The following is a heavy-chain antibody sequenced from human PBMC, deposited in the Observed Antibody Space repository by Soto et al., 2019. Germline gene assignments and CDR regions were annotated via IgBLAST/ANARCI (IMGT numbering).Heavy chain of an antibody. CDR3: ARVVGDGDYSEGFYYYYYMYV. CDR2: VVAKNGST. J-gene: IGHJ6*03. V-gene: IGHV1-18*04. D-gene: IGHD4-17*01. CDR1: GGTFSRYT. Sequence: ASVKVSCKAPGGTFSRYTINWVRQAPGQGLEWMGRVVAKNGSTNFIRKFQGRLTLTADTSTRTAYMELRSLRPDDTAVYYCARVVGDGDYSEGFYYYYYMYVWGKGNTVTVSS.